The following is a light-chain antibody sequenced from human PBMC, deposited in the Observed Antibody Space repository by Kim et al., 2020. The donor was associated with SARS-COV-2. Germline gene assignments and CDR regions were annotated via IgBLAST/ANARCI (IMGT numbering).Light chain of an antibody. CDR2: GAS. CDR1: QGVARNY. Sequence: TLSLAPGEGATLSCRASQGVARNYLAWYQQKPGQAPSLLIYGASNRAIGIPERFSGNGSGTDFTLTINKLEPEDSAVYYCQQYGSFFGQGTKLEI. CDR3: QQYGSF. J-gene: IGKJ2*01. V-gene: IGKV3-20*01.